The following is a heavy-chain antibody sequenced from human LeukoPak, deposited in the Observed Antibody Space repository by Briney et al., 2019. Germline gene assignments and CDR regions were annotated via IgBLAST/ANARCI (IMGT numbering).Heavy chain of an antibody. V-gene: IGHV3-21*01. J-gene: IGHJ4*02. Sequence: GGSLRLSCAASGFTFSSYSMNWVRQAPGQGLEWVSSISSTGNYIHYADSVKGRFTSSRDNARSSLYLQMNSLRAEDTAMYYCARVAPSYGDSIPLVGYWGQGTLVTVSS. CDR1: GFTFSSYS. D-gene: IGHD4-17*01. CDR3: ARVAPSYGDSIPLVGY. CDR2: ISSTGNYI.